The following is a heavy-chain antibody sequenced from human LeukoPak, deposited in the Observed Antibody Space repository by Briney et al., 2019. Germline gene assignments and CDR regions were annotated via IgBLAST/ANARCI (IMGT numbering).Heavy chain of an antibody. D-gene: IGHD6-13*01. J-gene: IGHJ5*02. CDR1: GGSISSYY. V-gene: IGHV4-59*08. CDR3: ARQRPGRSSWLNWFDP. CDR2: IHYSGST. Sequence: SETLSLTCSVPGGSISSYYWSSIRQPPGKGLEWIGYIHYSGSTNYNPSLKSRVTISVDTSKNQFSLKLSSVTAADTAVYYCARQRPGRSSWLNWFDPWGQGTLVTVSS.